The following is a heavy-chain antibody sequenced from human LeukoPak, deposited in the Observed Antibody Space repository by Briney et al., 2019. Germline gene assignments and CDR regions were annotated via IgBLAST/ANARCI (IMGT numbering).Heavy chain of an antibody. V-gene: IGHV1-18*01. D-gene: IGHD3-22*01. CDR2: ISAYNGNT. CDR3: ARDLAEYYYDSRAPFDP. CDR1: GYTFTSYG. J-gene: IGHJ5*02. Sequence: ASVTVSCKASGYTFTSYGISWVRQAPGQGLEWMGWISAYNGNTNYAQKLQGRVTMTTDTSTSTAYMELRSLRSDDTAVYYCARDLAEYYYDSRAPFDPWGQGTLVTVSS.